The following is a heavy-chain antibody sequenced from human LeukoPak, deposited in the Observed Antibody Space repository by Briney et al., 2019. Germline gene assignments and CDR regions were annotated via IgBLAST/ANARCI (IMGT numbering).Heavy chain of an antibody. Sequence: ASVKVSCKASGYTFTNYDINWVRQATGQGLEWMGWMNPNSGNTGYAQKFQGRVTITRNTSITTAYMELSSLRSEDTAVYYCARGNSGSHFDYWGQGTLVTVSS. CDR2: MNPNSGNT. CDR1: GYTFTNYD. D-gene: IGHD3-22*01. J-gene: IGHJ4*02. CDR3: ARGNSGSHFDY. V-gene: IGHV1-8*03.